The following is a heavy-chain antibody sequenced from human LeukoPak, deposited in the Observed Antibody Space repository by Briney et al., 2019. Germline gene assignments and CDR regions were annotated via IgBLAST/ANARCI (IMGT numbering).Heavy chain of an antibody. V-gene: IGHV1-24*01. CDR1: GYTLTELS. CDR2: FDPEDGET. J-gene: IGHJ5*02. Sequence: ASVNVSCKVSGYTLTELSMHWVRQAPGKGLEWMGGFDPEDGETIYAQKFQGRVTMTEDTSTDTAYMELSSLRSEDTAVYYCATDEAGSWTNWFDPWGQGTLVTVSS. D-gene: IGHD1-26*01. CDR3: ATDEAGSWTNWFDP.